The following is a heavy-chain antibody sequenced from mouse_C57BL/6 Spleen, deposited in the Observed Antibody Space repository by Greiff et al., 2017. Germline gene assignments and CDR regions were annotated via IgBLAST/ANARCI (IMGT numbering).Heavy chain of an antibody. V-gene: IGHV1-82*01. CDR3: ARSDGYFAY. J-gene: IGHJ3*01. D-gene: IGHD2-3*01. CDR2: IYPGDGDT. CDR1: GYAFSSSW. Sequence: VMLVESGPELVKPGASVKISCKASGYAFSSSWMNWVKQRPGKGLEWIGRIYPGDGDTNYNGKFKGTATLTADKSSSTAYMQLSSLTSDDSAVYFCARSDGYFAYWGQGTLVTGSA.